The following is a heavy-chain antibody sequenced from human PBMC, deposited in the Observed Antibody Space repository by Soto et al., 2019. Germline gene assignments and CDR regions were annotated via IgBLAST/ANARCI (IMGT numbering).Heavy chain of an antibody. CDR2: ISYDGSNK. Sequence: QVQLVESGGGVVQPGRSLRLSCAASGFTFSSYGMHWVRQAPGKGQEWVAVISYDGSNKYYADSVKGRFTISRDNSKNTLYLQMNSLRAEDTAVNYCAKDEGYCSGGSCLFDNWFDPWGQGTLVTVSS. CDR3: AKDEGYCSGGSCLFDNWFDP. J-gene: IGHJ5*02. D-gene: IGHD2-15*01. V-gene: IGHV3-30*18. CDR1: GFTFSSYG.